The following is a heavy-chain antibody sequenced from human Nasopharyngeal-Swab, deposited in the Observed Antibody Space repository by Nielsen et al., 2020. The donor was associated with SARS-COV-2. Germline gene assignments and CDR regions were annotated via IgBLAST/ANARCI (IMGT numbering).Heavy chain of an antibody. CDR2: ISSTGDYI. V-gene: IGHV3-11*04. CDR1: GFTFSDYY. J-gene: IGHJ4*02. Sequence: GESLKISCAASGFTFSDYYMSWIRQAPGKGLEWVSAISSTGDYIYYAASVKGRFTISRDNAKNSLYLQMNSLRAEDAAVYYCVRDTPAMFAYWGQGTLVTVSA. CDR3: VRDTPAMFAY.